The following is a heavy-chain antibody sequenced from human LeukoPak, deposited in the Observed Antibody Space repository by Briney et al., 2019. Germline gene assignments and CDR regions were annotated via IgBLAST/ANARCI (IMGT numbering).Heavy chain of an antibody. V-gene: IGHV1-69-2*01. D-gene: IGHD6-25*01. CDR1: GHTLTYYC. CDR3: ATGSWAAMYSVSKPLNF. J-gene: IGHJ4*02. CDR2: VDPEDGET. Sequence: ASVRVTCKGSGHTLTYYCVHWVEQAPGKGLEWMGLVDPEDGETLYAQRFRGRVTITADTSSGTVYKQLNRLPSDDTAGYYCATGSWAAMYSVSKPLNFWGQGTLVSVSS.